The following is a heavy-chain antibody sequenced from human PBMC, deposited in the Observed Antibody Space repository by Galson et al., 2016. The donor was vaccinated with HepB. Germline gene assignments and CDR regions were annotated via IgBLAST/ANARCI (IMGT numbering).Heavy chain of an antibody. V-gene: IGHV3-48*03. CDR3: ARDPYATSLEYFQH. CDR1: GSAFNVFN. D-gene: IGHD2-2*01. CDR2: ISSRGETK. J-gene: IGHJ1*01. Sequence: SLRLSCAATGSAFNVFNMKWVRQAPGKGLECISYISSRGETKYYADSVKGRFSISRDNAKSSLFLQMSSLRAEDTAVYFCARDPYATSLEYFQHWGQGTLVTVSS.